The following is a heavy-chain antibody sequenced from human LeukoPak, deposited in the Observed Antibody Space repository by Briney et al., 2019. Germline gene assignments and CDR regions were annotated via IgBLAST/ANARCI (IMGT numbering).Heavy chain of an antibody. CDR3: SSKVSAGY. Sequence: PGGSLRLSCAASGFSFYDYTMHWVRQAPGKGLEWVSLISGDAISTYYADSVEGRFTISRNNTKNSLYLQMNSLRTEDTALYYCSSKVSAGYWGQGTLVTVSS. J-gene: IGHJ4*02. V-gene: IGHV3-43*02. CDR1: GFSFYDYT. CDR2: ISGDAIST. D-gene: IGHD3-3*01.